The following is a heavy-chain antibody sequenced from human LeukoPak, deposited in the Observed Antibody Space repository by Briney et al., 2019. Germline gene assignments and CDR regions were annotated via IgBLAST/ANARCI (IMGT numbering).Heavy chain of an antibody. CDR1: GFSVSRNY. CDR3: ARDSYYGSGSYYRYTFDY. V-gene: IGHV3-53*01. Sequence: GGSLRLSCAASGFSVSRNYISWVRQAPGKGLEWVSVFYSGGSTYYADSVKGRFTISRDNSKNTLYLQMNSLRAEDTAVYYCARDSYYGSGSYYRYTFDYWGQGTLVTVSS. CDR2: FYSGGST. J-gene: IGHJ4*02. D-gene: IGHD3-10*01.